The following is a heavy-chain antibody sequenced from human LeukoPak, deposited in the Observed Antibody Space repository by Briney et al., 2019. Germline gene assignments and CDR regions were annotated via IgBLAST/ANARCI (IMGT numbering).Heavy chain of an antibody. J-gene: IGHJ4*02. V-gene: IGHV4-39*07. CDR3: ARVYSYGYNRYFDF. CDR2: IYYGGSA. CDR1: GGSISSSSYY. Sequence: SETLSLTCTVSGGSISSSSYYWGWIRQPPGKGLEWIGSIYYGGSAYYNPSLKSRVTISVDTSKNQFSLKLSSVTAADTAVYYCARVYSYGYNRYFDFWGQGTLVTVSS. D-gene: IGHD5-18*01.